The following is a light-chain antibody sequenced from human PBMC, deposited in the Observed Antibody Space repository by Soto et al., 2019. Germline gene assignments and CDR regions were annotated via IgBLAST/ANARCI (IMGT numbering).Light chain of an antibody. V-gene: IGKV1-39*01. CDR3: HLTHNTLLYT. J-gene: IGKJ2*01. CDR1: EAIGNY. Sequence: IQMTQSPSSLSASVGDRVTISCRASEAIGNYVNWYQHRPGKAPILLISAASSLQSGVPSRFSGDVSGTHFNLTINSLQPEDFCTYYCHLTHNTLLYTFGQGTKVEIK. CDR2: AAS.